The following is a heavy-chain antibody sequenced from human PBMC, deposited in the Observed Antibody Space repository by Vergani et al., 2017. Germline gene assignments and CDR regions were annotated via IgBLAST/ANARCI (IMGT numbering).Heavy chain of an antibody. CDR2: INPNSGGT. CDR1: GYTFTGYY. V-gene: IGHV1-2*04. Sequence: QVQLVQSGAEVKKPGASVKVSCKASGYTFTGYYMHWVRQAPGQGLEWMGWINPNSGGTNYAQKFQGWVTMTRDTSISTAYMELNRLRSDGTAVYYCARDASTIAARGAFDIWGQGTMVTVSS. D-gene: IGHD6-6*01. CDR3: ARDASTIAARGAFDI. J-gene: IGHJ3*02.